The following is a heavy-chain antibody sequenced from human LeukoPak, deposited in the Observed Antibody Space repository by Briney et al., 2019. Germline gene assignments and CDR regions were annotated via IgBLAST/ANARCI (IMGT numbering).Heavy chain of an antibody. V-gene: IGHV3-30*15. Sequence: PGGSLRLSCAASGFIFSNFAMHWVRQAPGKGLEWVALISYDGSHTYYADSMEGRFTISIDNSTNVLYLQMSSLVGDYTAVYYCAREEQELVRDYYYYMDVWGKGTTVTVSS. CDR1: GFIFSNFA. D-gene: IGHD6-13*01. CDR3: AREEQELVRDYYYYMDV. CDR2: ISYDGSHT. J-gene: IGHJ6*03.